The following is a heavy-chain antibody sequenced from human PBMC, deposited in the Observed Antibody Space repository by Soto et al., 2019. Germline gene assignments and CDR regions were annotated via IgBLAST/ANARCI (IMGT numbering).Heavy chain of an antibody. V-gene: IGHV3-23*01. CDR3: AKLPSGYDYFDP. J-gene: IGHJ5*02. D-gene: IGHD5-12*01. Sequence: GGSLRLSCAASGFTFSRYAMSWVRQAPGKGLEWVSAISGSGGSTYYADSVKGRFTISRDNSKNTLYLQMNSLRAEDTAVYYCAKLPSGYDYFDPWGQGTLVTVSS. CDR2: ISGSGGST. CDR1: GFTFSRYA.